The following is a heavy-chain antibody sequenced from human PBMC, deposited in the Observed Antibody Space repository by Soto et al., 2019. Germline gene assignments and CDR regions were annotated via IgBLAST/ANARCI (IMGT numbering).Heavy chain of an antibody. Sequence: EVQLVESGGGLVKPGGSLRLSCAASGFTFSSYSMNWVHQAPGKGLEWVSSISSSSSYIYYADSVKGRFTISRDNAKNSLYLQMNSLRAEDTAVYYCARGVVGATADYWGQGTLVTVSS. CDR1: GFTFSSYS. CDR3: ARGVVGATADY. D-gene: IGHD1-26*01. V-gene: IGHV3-21*01. CDR2: ISSSSSYI. J-gene: IGHJ4*02.